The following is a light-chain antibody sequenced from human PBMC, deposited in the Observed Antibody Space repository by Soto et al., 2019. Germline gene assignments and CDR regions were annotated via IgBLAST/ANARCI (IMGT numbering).Light chain of an antibody. V-gene: IGKV3-11*01. J-gene: IGKJ5*01. CDR1: ENVRTF. CDR3: QQRSDWPPIT. CDR2: GAS. Sequence: EVVLTQSPATLSLSPGERATLSCRASENVRTFVDWYQQKPGQAPRLLIYGASTRATDIPARFSGSGSGTDFTLTISSVEPEDFGVYYCQQRSDWPPITFGQGTRLEIK.